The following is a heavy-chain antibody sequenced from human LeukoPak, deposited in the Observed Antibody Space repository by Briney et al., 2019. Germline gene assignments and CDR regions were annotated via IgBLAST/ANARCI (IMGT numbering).Heavy chain of an antibody. CDR3: ARDPHYGGNGPFDY. Sequence: SETLSLTCTVSGGSISSNDYHWGWVRQPPGKGLEWIGSIYYTGTNYYNPSLKSRVTISVDTSKNQFSLKLSSVTAADTAVYYCARDPHYGGNGPFDYWGQGALVTVSS. CDR1: GGSISSNDYH. V-gene: IGHV4-39*07. D-gene: IGHD4-23*01. CDR2: IYYTGTN. J-gene: IGHJ4*02.